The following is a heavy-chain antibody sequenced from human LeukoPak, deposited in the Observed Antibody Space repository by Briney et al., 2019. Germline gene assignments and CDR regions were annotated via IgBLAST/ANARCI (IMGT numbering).Heavy chain of an antibody. J-gene: IGHJ4*02. CDR2: ISGSGGST. D-gene: IGHD2-8*01. CDR1: GFTFSSYA. CDR3: AKAQYDIRLPDY. Sequence: PGGSLRFSCAASGFTFSSYAMSWVRQAPGKGLEWVSAISGSGGSTYYADSVKGRFTISRDNSKNTLYLQMNSLRAGDTAVYYCAKAQYDIRLPDYWGQGTLVTVSS. V-gene: IGHV3-23*01.